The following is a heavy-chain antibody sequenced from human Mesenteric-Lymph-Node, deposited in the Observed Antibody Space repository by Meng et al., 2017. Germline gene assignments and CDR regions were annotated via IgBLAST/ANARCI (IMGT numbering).Heavy chain of an antibody. V-gene: IGHV4-30-4*01. Sequence: QVQLHASGPGLVKPSQTLSLTCTVSCDSISSGEYFWSWIRQPPGKGLEWIGYMDYRGSTFYNPSLKSRVTISVDTSKNQFALKLSSVTAADTAVYFCARGELLWDYWGQGTLVTVSS. D-gene: IGHD2-2*01. CDR1: CDSISSGEYF. J-gene: IGHJ4*02. CDR3: ARGELLWDY. CDR2: MDYRGST.